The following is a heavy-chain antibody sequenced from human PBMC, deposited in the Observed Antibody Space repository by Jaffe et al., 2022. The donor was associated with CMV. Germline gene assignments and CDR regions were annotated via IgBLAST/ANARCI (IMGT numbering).Heavy chain of an antibody. CDR2: IHHDGRT. D-gene: IGHD2-8*01. V-gene: IGHV4-4*02. Sequence: QVQLQESGPGLVKPADTLSLTCVVSGGSMSSGSGWWSWVRQPPGKGLEWIGEIHHDGRTTYNPSLRSQVTFSLDKSKNQFSLKLNSVTAADTAVYYCARNGAFSVDYWGQGTLVTVSS. CDR3: ARNGAFSVDY. J-gene: IGHJ4*02. CDR1: GGSMSSGSGW.